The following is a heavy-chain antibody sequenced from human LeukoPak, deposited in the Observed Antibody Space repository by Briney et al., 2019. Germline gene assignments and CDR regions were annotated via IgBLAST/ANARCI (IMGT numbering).Heavy chain of an antibody. CDR1: GFTFSSYS. Sequence: GGSLRLSCAASGFTFSSYSMNWVRQAPGKGLEWVAAITGSGGTTDYADSVKGRFTISRDNSKNTLYLQMNRLRAEDAAIYYCAKDINWNYELGFDYWGQGTLVTVSS. CDR2: ITGSGGTT. CDR3: AKDINWNYELGFDY. V-gene: IGHV3-23*01. J-gene: IGHJ4*02. D-gene: IGHD1-7*01.